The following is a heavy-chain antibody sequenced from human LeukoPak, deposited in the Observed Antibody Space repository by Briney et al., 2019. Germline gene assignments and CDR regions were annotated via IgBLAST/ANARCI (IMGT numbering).Heavy chain of an antibody. V-gene: IGHV1-69*13. D-gene: IGHD3-22*01. CDR2: IIPIFGTA. CDR3: ARGILAYDSSGYLSDY. CDR1: GGTFSSYA. Sequence: ASVKVSCKASGGTFSSYAISWVRQAPGQGLEWMGGIIPIFGTANYAQKFQGRVTITADESTSTAYMELSSLRSEDTAVYYCARGILAYDSSGYLSDYWGQGTLVTVSS. J-gene: IGHJ4*02.